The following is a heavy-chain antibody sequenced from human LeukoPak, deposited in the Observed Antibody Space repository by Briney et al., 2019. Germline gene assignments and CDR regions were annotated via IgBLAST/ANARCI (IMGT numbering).Heavy chain of an antibody. V-gene: IGHV4-34*01. J-gene: IGHJ5*02. CDR2: INHSGST. D-gene: IGHD3-9*01. Sequence: PSETLSLTCAVYGGSFSGYYWSWIRQPPGKGLEWIGEINHSGSTNYNPSLKSRVTISVDTSKNQFSLKLSSVTAADTAVYYCARGSTYYDILTATMVTWFDPWGQGTLVTVSS. CDR1: GGSFSGYY. CDR3: ARGSTYYDILTATMVTWFDP.